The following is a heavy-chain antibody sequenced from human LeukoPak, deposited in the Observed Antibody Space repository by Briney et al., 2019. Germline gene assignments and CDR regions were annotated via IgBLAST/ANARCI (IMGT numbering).Heavy chain of an antibody. J-gene: IGHJ4*02. CDR3: ATLRLSDHFDY. V-gene: IGHV3-23*05. CDR1: GFTFSSYA. Sequence: GGSLRLSCAASGFTFSSYAMNWVRLSAGKGLEWVSAITDNGNTTYYAESVKGRFTISRDNSKNTLYLQMNSLRAEDTAVYYCATLRLSDHFDYWGQGTLVTVSS. D-gene: IGHD2-15*01. CDR2: ITDNGNTT.